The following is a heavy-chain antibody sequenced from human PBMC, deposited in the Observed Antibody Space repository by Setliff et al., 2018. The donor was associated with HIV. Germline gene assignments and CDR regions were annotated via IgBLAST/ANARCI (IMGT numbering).Heavy chain of an antibody. D-gene: IGHD3-22*01. CDR3: AREGGSSGYCGYFDY. CDR2: ISSSSSYI. CDR1: GFSFSLYA. V-gene: IGHV3-21*04. J-gene: IGHJ4*02. Sequence: GGSLRLSCRASGFSFSLYAMSWVRQAPGKGLEWVSFISSSSSYIYYADSVKGRFTISRDNAKNLVFLQMSSLRAEDTAAYYCAREGGSSGYCGYFDYWGQGTLVTVSS.